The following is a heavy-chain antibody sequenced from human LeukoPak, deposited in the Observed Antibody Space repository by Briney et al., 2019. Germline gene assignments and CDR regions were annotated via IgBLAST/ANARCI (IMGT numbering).Heavy chain of an antibody. CDR3: ARDVVLVRGVPFDY. D-gene: IGHD3-10*01. Sequence: GGSLRLSCAASGFTFSDHSMSWVRQAPGKGLEWVSYISSTSNTIYYADSVKGRFTISRDNAKNSLYLQMNSLRAGDTAVYYCARDVVLVRGVPFDYWGQGTLVTVSS. CDR1: GFTFSDHS. J-gene: IGHJ4*02. CDR2: ISSTSNTI. V-gene: IGHV3-48*04.